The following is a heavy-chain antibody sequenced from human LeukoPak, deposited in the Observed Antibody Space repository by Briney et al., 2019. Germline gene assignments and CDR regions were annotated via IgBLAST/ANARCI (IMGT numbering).Heavy chain of an antibody. V-gene: IGHV1-2*02. D-gene: IGHD1-26*01. Sequence: ASVKVSCKASGYTFTGYYIHWVRQAPGQGLEWMGWINPNSGGTNYAQKFQGRVTMTRDTSISTAYMELSRLRSDDTAVYYCARVKRVGAADAFDIWGQGTMVTVSS. J-gene: IGHJ3*02. CDR2: INPNSGGT. CDR1: GYTFTGYY. CDR3: ARVKRVGAADAFDI.